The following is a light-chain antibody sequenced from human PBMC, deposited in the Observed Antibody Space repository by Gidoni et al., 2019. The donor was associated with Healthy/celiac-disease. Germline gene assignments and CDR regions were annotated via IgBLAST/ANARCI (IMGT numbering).Light chain of an antibody. V-gene: IGKV3-20*01. CDR2: GAS. CDR1: QSVSSSY. Sequence: EIVLTQSPGTLSLSPGERATLSCRASQSVSSSYLAWYQQKPGQAPRLPIYGASSRATGIPDRFSGSGSGTDFTLTISRLEPEDFAVYYCQQYGSSPRSFXXXTKLEIK. J-gene: IGKJ2*04. CDR3: QQYGSSPRS.